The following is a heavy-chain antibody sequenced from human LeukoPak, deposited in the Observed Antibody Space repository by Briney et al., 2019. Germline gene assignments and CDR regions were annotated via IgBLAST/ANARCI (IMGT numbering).Heavy chain of an antibody. Sequence: GGSLRLSCAASGFTFSSYAMSWVRQAPGKGLEWVSAISGSGGSTYYADSVKGRFTISRDNSKNTLYLQMNSLRAEDTAVYYCAKCSGPDYYYGMDVWGQGTTVTVSS. CDR1: GFTFSSYA. CDR2: ISGSGGST. V-gene: IGHV3-23*01. CDR3: AKCSGPDYYYGMDV. J-gene: IGHJ6*02. D-gene: IGHD6-19*01.